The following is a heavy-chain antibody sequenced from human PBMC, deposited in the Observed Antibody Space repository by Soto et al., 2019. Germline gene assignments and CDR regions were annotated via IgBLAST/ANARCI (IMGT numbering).Heavy chain of an antibody. CDR2: ISSSGSTM. V-gene: IGHV3-48*03. CDR1: GFTFSSYE. J-gene: IGHJ4*02. D-gene: IGHD1-1*01. CDR3: VRSGDNYNLLDY. Sequence: GSLRLSCAASGFTFSSYEINWVRQAPGKGLEWVSYISSSGSTMYYADSVKGRFTISRDNAKNSLYLQINSLRGDDTAIYYCVRSGDNYNLLDYWGQGTPVTVSS.